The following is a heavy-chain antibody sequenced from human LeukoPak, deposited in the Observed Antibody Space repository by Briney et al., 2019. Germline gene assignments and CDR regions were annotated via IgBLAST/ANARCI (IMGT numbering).Heavy chain of an antibody. V-gene: IGHV4-39*07. CDR3: ARALNRYGDNGAAPAHDAFDI. J-gene: IGHJ3*02. CDR2: IYYSGST. Sequence: SETLSLTCTVSGGSISSSSYYWGWIRQPPGKGLEWIGSIYYSGSTYYNPSLKSRVTISVDTSKNQFSLKLGSVTAADTAVYYCARALNRYGDNGAAPAHDAFDIWGQGTMVTVSS. D-gene: IGHD4-17*01. CDR1: GGSISSSSYY.